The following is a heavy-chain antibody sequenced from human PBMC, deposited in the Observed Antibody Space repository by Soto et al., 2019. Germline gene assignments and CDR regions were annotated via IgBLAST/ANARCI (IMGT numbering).Heavy chain of an antibody. J-gene: IGHJ6*02. CDR1: GFTFSSYG. CDR2: ISYAGSNK. Sequence: QVQLVESGGVVVQPGRSMRLSCAASGFTFSSYGMHWVRQAPGKGLEWVAVISYAGSNKYYADAVKGRFTISRDNSKNALYLEMNSLRAEATAVYYCAKVSAPSLYYYDSSGYYQGYGMDVWGQGTTVTVSS. D-gene: IGHD3-22*01. CDR3: AKVSAPSLYYYDSSGYYQGYGMDV. V-gene: IGHV3-30*18.